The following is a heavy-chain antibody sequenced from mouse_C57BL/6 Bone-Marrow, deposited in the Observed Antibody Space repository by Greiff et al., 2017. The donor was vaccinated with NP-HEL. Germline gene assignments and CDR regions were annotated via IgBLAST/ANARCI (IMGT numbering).Heavy chain of an antibody. CDR3: ARYWLYGSSYRDY. D-gene: IGHD1-1*01. CDR2: IDPSDSYT. J-gene: IGHJ2*01. CDR1: GYTFTSYW. Sequence: QVQLQQPGAELVRPGPSVKLSCKASGYTFTSYWMHWVKQRPGQGLEWIGVIDPSDSYTNYNQKFKGKATLTVDTSSSTAYMQLSSLTSEDSAVYYCARYWLYGSSYRDYWGQGTTLTVSS. V-gene: IGHV1-59*01.